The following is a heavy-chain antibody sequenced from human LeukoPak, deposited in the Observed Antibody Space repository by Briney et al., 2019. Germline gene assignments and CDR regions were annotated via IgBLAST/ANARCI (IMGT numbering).Heavy chain of an antibody. D-gene: IGHD2-21*02. J-gene: IGHJ4*02. CDR1: GGSISSSSSY. CDR2: IYYSGST. V-gene: IGHV4-39*01. CDR3: ARYHCGGDCYSGYFDY. Sequence: SETPPLTCSVSGGSISSSSSYWGWIRQPPGKGLEWIGSIYYSGSTYYSPSLKSRVTISVDTSKKQFSLKLSSVTAADTAVYYCARYHCGGDCYSGYFDYWGQGTLVTVSS.